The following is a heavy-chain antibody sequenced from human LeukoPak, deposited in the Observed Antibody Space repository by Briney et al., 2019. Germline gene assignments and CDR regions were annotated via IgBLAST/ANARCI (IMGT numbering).Heavy chain of an antibody. CDR3: ARHRGLIIPERRKTLYWFDP. V-gene: IGHV4-59*08. CDR2: IYYSGST. J-gene: IGHJ5*02. D-gene: IGHD1-1*01. CDR1: GGSISSYY. Sequence: SETLSLTCTVSGGSISSYYWSWIRQPPGKGLEWIGHIYYSGSTNYNPSLKSRVTISVDTSKNQFSLKLSSVTAADTAVYYCARHRGLIIPERRKTLYWFDPWGQGTLVTVSS.